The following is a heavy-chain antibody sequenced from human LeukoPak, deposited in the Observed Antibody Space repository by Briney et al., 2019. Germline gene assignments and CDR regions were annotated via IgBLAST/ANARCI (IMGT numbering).Heavy chain of an antibody. CDR2: INHSGST. D-gene: IGHD6-6*01. Sequence: PSETLSLTCAVYGGSFSGYYWSWIRQPPGKGLEWIWEINHSGSTNYNPSLKSRVTISVDTSKNQFSLKLSSVTAADTAVYYCARVSARIAARAYFDYWGQGTLVTVSS. CDR1: GGSFSGYY. J-gene: IGHJ4*02. V-gene: IGHV4-34*01. CDR3: ARVSARIAARAYFDY.